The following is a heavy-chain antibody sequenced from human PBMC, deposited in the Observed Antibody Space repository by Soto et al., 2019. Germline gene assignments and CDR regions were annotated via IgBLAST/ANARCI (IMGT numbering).Heavy chain of an antibody. CDR3: ASIMADPYYDFWSGYYPTYP. CDR1: GGSISSSSYY. J-gene: IGHJ5*02. CDR2: IYYSGST. D-gene: IGHD3-3*01. Sequence: SETLSLTCTVSGGSISSSSYYWGWIRQPPGKGLEWIGSIYYSGSTYYNPSLKSRVTISVDTSKNQFSLKLSSVTAADTAVYYCASIMADPYYDFWSGYYPTYPWGQGTLVTVSS. V-gene: IGHV4-39*01.